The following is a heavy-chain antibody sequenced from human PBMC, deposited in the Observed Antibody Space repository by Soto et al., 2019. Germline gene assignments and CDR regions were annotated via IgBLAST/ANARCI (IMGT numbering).Heavy chain of an antibody. CDR3: ARKRDRDFDY. CDR2: INPSSGST. V-gene: IGHV1-46*01. J-gene: IGHJ4*02. Sequence: GASVKVSCQASGYTFTVYYMNWVRQAPGQGLEWMGIINPSSGSTINAQKFQGRVNMTRETSTSTVYMELSSLTSEDTAVYYCARKRDRDFDYWGQGTLVTVSS. CDR1: GYTFTVYY.